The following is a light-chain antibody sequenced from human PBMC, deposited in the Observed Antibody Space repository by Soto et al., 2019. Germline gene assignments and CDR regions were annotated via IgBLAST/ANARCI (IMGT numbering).Light chain of an antibody. V-gene: IGKV3-15*01. CDR2: GGS. CDR3: QQFSAWPWT. Sequence: IVMTQSPATLSMSPGESATLSCRASQSISSNLVWYHQRPGQAPRLVIYGGSTRATGIPARFSGSGSGTEFTLTINSLQSEDFAVYSCQQFSAWPWTFGQGTRVELK. J-gene: IGKJ1*01. CDR1: QSISSN.